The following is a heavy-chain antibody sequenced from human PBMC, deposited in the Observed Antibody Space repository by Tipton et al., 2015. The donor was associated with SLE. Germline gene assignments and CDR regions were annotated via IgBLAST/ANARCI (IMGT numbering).Heavy chain of an antibody. D-gene: IGHD6-19*01. CDR1: GGSISSGSHY. CDR3: ARDPVAGRGIDY. V-gene: IGHV4-61*02. CDR2: IYTSGST. J-gene: IGHJ4*02. Sequence: LRLSCTVSGGSISSGSHYWSWIRQPAGKGLEWIGRIYTSGSTNYNPSLKSRVTISVDTSKTQFSLKLSSVTAADPAVYYCARDPVAGRGIDYWGQGTLVTVSS.